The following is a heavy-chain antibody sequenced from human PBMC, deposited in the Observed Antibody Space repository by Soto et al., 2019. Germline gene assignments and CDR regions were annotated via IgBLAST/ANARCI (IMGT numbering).Heavy chain of an antibody. D-gene: IGHD6-19*01. CDR2: IYHSGST. CDR1: GGSNSSSHW. V-gene: IGHV4-4*02. CDR3: PLAEQWLGSFFDY. J-gene: IGHJ4*02. Sequence: SETLSLTCAVSGGSNSSSHWWRWVRQPPGKGLEWNGEIYHSGSTNYNPSLKSRVTISVDKSKNQLSLKLSSVTAADPAVYYCPLAEQWLGSFFDYCCRGTLVTVSS.